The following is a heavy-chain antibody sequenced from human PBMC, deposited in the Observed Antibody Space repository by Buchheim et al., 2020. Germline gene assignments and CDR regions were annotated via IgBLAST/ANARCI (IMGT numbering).Heavy chain of an antibody. J-gene: IGHJ5*02. CDR3: AILAAAGTDLWFDT. CDR1: GGAISSYS. CDR2: ISYSGST. V-gene: IGHV4-59*01. D-gene: IGHD6-13*01. Sequence: QVQLQESGPGLVKPSETLSLTCTVSGGAISSYSWTWIRQPPGRGLEWIGYISYSGSTNYNPSLKGRGTISVDTSKKQISLKLSSVTAADTAVYYCAILAAAGTDLWFDTWGQGTL.